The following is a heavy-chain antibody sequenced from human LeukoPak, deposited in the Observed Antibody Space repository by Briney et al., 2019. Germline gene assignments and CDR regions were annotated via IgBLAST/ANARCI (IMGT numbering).Heavy chain of an antibody. V-gene: IGHV1-8*01. CDR1: GYTFTSYD. Sequence: ASVKVSCKASGYTFTSYDFNWARQATGQRPELMGWMSPNSGDTGYAQKFQDRVTMTRNTSISTAYMELSSLRSDDTAVYYCARGPPNWGYDYRGPGTLVTVSS. D-gene: IGHD7-27*01. CDR3: ARGPPNWGYDY. J-gene: IGHJ4*02. CDR2: MSPNSGDT.